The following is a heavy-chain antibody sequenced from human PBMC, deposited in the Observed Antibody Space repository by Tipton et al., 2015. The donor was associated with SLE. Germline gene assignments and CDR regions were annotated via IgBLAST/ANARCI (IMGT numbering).Heavy chain of an antibody. CDR2: MSYAGTNK. CDR1: GFTFSSYT. V-gene: IGHV3-30*04. D-gene: IGHD3-3*02. CDR3: VRDALEPTSQHFWARNYFDP. Sequence: SLRLSCAASGFTFSSYTLHWVRQAPGKGLEWVAVMSYAGTNKKCADSVNGRFTISRDNSKNTLYLQMNSLRNEDTAVYYCVRDALEPTSQHFWARNYFDPWGQGTLVTVSS. J-gene: IGHJ5*02.